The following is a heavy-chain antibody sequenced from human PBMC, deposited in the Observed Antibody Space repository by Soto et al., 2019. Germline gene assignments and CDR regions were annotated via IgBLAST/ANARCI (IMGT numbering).Heavy chain of an antibody. Sequence: EVQLVESGEGLVQPGGSLRLACAASGFTFSSYNIHWIRQAPGKGLEFVSAISRSGDRTYYADSVKGRFTITRDNSKNPVWLQMGSLRAEYMAVYYCARARCSSGQCYYFDYWGRGALVSVPS. D-gene: IGHD2-15*01. J-gene: IGHJ4*02. CDR3: ARARCSSGQCYYFDY. CDR2: ISRSGDRT. CDR1: GFTFSSYN. V-gene: IGHV3-64*02.